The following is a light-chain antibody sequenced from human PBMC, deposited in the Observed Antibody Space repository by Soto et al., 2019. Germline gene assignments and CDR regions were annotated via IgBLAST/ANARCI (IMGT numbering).Light chain of an antibody. CDR2: EGG. V-gene: IGLV2-23*01. CDR3: CSYTNTKTYV. Sequence: QSVLTQPASVSGSPGQSITLSCTGNSSDVGSNNLVSWYQQHPGKAPKLMICEGGKRPSGVSNRFSGSKSGNTASLTISGLQAEDEADYYCCSYTNTKTYVFGTGTKVTV. CDR1: SSDVGSNNL. J-gene: IGLJ1*01.